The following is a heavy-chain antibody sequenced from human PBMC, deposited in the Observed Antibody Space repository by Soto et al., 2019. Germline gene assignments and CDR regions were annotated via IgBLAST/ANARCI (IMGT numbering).Heavy chain of an antibody. CDR3: AHSLIGYYYDSSGSNWFDP. CDR1: GFSLSTSGVG. D-gene: IGHD3-22*01. V-gene: IGHV2-5*02. Sequence: QITLKESGPTLVKPTQTLTLTCTFSGFSLSTSGVGVGWIRQPPGKALEWLAPIYWDDDKRYSPSLKSRITITKDTSKNQVVLTMTNMDPVDTATYYCAHSLIGYYYDSSGSNWFDPWGQGTLVTVSS. J-gene: IGHJ5*02. CDR2: IYWDDDK.